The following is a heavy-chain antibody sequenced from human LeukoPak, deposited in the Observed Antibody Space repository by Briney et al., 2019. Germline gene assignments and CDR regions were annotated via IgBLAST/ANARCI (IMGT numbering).Heavy chain of an antibody. Sequence: PSETLSLTCAVYGGSFSGYYWSWIRQPPGKGLEWIGEINHSGSTNYNPSLKSRVTISVDTSKNQFSLKLSSVTAADTAVYYCARHPYGSGSYEEWGQGTLVTVSS. J-gene: IGHJ4*02. CDR3: ARHPYGSGSYEE. CDR1: GGSFSGYY. CDR2: INHSGST. V-gene: IGHV4-34*01. D-gene: IGHD3-10*01.